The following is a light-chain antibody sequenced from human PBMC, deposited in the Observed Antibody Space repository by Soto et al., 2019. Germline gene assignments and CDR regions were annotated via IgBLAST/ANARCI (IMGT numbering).Light chain of an antibody. J-gene: IGLJ2*01. V-gene: IGLV1-40*01. Sequence: QSVLTQPPSVSGAPGQRVTISCTGSSSNIGAGYDVHWYQQLPGTAPKLLIYGNSNRPSGVPDRFSGSKSGTSASLAITGLQAEDVADYYCQSYDSSLRVFGGGTKLTV. CDR3: QSYDSSLRV. CDR1: SSNIGAGYD. CDR2: GNS.